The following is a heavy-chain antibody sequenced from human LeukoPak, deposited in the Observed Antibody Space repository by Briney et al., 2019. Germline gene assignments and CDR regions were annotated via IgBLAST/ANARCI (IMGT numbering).Heavy chain of an antibody. CDR2: ISINSNYI. CDR1: GFTFSRYN. D-gene: IGHD3-10*01. J-gene: IGHJ4*02. Sequence: PGGSLRLSCAASGFTFSRYNMNWVRQAPGKGLEWVSSISINSNYIKYADSLKGRFTISRDNAQNALYLQMNSLRAEDTAVYYCAREEGFEFDYWGQGTLVTVSS. V-gene: IGHV3-21*01. CDR3: AREEGFEFDY.